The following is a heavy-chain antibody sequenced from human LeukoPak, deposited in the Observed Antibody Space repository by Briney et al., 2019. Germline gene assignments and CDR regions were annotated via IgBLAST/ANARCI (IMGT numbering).Heavy chain of an antibody. J-gene: IGHJ6*04. Sequence: GGSLRLSCAASGFPFNTFAMSWVRQAPGKGLEWVSGINWNGGSTGYADSVKGRFTISRDNAKNSLYLQMNSLRAEDTAVYYCAELGITMIGGVWGKGTTVTISS. CDR2: INWNGGST. V-gene: IGHV3-20*04. CDR3: AELGITMIGGV. D-gene: IGHD3-10*02. CDR1: GFPFNTFA.